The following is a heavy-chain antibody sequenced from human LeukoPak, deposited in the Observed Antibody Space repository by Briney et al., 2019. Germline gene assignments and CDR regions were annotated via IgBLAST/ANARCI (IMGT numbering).Heavy chain of an antibody. CDR1: GFTFSSYW. D-gene: IGHD4-17*01. CDR3: VRGDGDLFDY. CDR2: INQDGTEK. Sequence: GGSLRLSCAASGFTFSSYWMSWVRQAPGEGLEWVAKINQDGTEKAYVDSVRGRFTISRDNAKNSIHLQMSSLRAEDSAVYYCVRGDGDLFDYWGQGTLVSVSS. V-gene: IGHV3-7*04. J-gene: IGHJ4*02.